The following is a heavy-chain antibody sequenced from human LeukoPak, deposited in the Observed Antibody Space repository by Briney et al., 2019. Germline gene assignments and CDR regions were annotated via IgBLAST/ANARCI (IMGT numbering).Heavy chain of an antibody. Sequence: GKSLRLSCAASGFTFSSYGMHWVRQAPGKALGWVAVIWYDGTNKYYADSVKGRFTISRDNSDNMLYLQMNSLRGDDTGVYFCARAVGPFDYWGQGTLVTVSS. CDR2: IWYDGTNK. CDR3: ARAVGPFDY. J-gene: IGHJ4*02. V-gene: IGHV3-33*01. CDR1: GFTFSSYG.